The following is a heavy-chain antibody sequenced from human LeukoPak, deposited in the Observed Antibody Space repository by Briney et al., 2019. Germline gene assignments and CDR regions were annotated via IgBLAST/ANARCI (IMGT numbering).Heavy chain of an antibody. CDR2: ISPSGGST. J-gene: IGHJ5*02. V-gene: IGHV1-46*01. CDR1: GYTFTSNY. D-gene: IGHD5-24*01. CDR3: ARGNSVRDEAWWFNP. Sequence: ASVKVSCKAFGYTFTSNYMHWVRQAPGQGPEWMGVISPSGGSTTYAQKFQGRVTLTRDMSTSTDYLELSSLRSEDTAVYYCARGNSVRDEAWWFNPWGLGTLVTVSS.